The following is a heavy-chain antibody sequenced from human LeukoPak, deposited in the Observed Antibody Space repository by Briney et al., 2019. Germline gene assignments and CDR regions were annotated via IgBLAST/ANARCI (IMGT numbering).Heavy chain of an antibody. Sequence: PGKSLRLSCAVSGFTFSSFPFHWVRQAPGKGLEWVAAISTDGSYKYHGDSVKGRFTISRDNPMNTLYLQMNDLRPDDTAVYYCARSLIPGRWYFDLWGRGTLVTVSS. V-gene: IGHV3-30*04. CDR1: GFTFSSFP. D-gene: IGHD3-16*01. CDR3: ARSLIPGRWYFDL. J-gene: IGHJ2*01. CDR2: ISTDGSYK.